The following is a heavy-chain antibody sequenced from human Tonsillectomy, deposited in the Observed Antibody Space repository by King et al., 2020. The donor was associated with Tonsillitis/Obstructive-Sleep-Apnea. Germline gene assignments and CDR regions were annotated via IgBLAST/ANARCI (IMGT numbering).Heavy chain of an antibody. J-gene: IGHJ6*03. CDR3: ARDPGPAASGHYYYYYMDV. D-gene: IGHD2-2*01. Sequence: VQLVQSGGGLVQPGRSLRLSCAASGFTFDDYAMHWVRQAPGKGLEWVSGISWNSGSIGYADSVKGRFTISRDNAKNSLYLQMNSLRAEDTALYYCARDPGPAASGHYYYYYMDVWGKGTTVTGSS. V-gene: IGHV3-9*01. CDR2: ISWNSGSI. CDR1: GFTFDDYA.